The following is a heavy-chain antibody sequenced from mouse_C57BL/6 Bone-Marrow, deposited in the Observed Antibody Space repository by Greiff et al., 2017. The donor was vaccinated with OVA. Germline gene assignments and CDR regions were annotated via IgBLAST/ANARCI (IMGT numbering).Heavy chain of an antibody. Sequence: EVQLVESGGGLVQPKGSLKLSCAASGFSFNTYAMNWVRQAPGKGLEWVARIRSKSNNYATYYADSVKDRFTISRDDSESMLYLQMNNLKTEDTAMYYCVRETTVVGDYWGQGTTLTVSS. V-gene: IGHV10-1*01. D-gene: IGHD1-1*01. CDR3: VRETTVVGDY. CDR1: GFSFNTYA. CDR2: IRSKSNNYAT. J-gene: IGHJ2*01.